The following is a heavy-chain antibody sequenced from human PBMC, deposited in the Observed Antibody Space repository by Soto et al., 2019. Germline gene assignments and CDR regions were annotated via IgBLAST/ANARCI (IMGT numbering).Heavy chain of an antibody. CDR1: GGSISSYY. D-gene: IGHD6-19*01. CDR3: ARGSSSGWYHAFDI. CDR2: IYYSGST. Sequence: SETLSLTCTVSGGSISSYYWSWIRQPPGKGLEWIGYIYYSGSTNYNPSLKSRVTISVDTSKNQFSLKLSSVTAADTAVYYCARGSSSGWYHAFDIWGQGTMVTVSS. V-gene: IGHV4-59*01. J-gene: IGHJ3*02.